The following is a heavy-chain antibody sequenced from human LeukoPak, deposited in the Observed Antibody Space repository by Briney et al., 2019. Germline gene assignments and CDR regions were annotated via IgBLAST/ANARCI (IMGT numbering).Heavy chain of an antibody. CDR3: AKDSSSPSYYMDV. J-gene: IGHJ6*03. CDR2: ISWDGGST. V-gene: IGHV3-43*01. CDR1: GFTFDDYT. Sequence: GGSLRLSCAASGFTFDDYTMHWVRQAPGKGLEWVSLISWDGGSTYYADSVKGRFTISRDNSKNSLYLQMNSLRTEDTALYYCAKDSSSPSYYMDVWGKGTTVTVSS. D-gene: IGHD6-6*01.